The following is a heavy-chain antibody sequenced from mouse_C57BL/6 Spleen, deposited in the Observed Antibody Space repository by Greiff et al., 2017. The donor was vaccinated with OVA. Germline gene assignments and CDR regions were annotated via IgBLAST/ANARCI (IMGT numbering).Heavy chain of an antibody. CDR3: ARELGYDYQFPPWFAY. CDR1: GFTFSSYA. Sequence: EVQGVESGGGLVKPGGSLKLSCAASGFTFSSYAMSWVRQTPEKRLEWVATISDGGSYTYYPDNVKGRFTISRDNAKNNLYLQMSHLNSEDTAMYYCARELGYDYQFPPWFAYWGQGTLVTVSA. V-gene: IGHV5-4*01. D-gene: IGHD2-4*01. CDR2: ISDGGSYT. J-gene: IGHJ3*01.